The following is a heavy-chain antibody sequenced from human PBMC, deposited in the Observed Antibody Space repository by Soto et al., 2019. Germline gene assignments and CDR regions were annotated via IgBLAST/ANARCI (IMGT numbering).Heavy chain of an antibody. V-gene: IGHV1-46*01. D-gene: IGHD3-22*01. J-gene: IGHJ4*02. CDR1: GYTFTSYY. CDR2: INPSGGST. CDR3: ARVRRSSGYYYGY. Sequence: XSVNVSFEASGYTFTSYYIHWVRQAPGQGLEWMGIINPSGGSTSYAQKFQGRVTMTRDTSTSTVYMELSSLRSEDTAVYYCARVRRSSGYYYGYWGQGTPVTVSS.